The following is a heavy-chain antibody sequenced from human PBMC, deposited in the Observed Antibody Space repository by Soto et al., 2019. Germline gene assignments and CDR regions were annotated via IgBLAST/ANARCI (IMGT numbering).Heavy chain of an antibody. CDR1: GYTFTSYG. CDR3: ARDPVLRYFDWLPLCCMDV. CDR2: SSAYNGNT. J-gene: IGHJ6*02. D-gene: IGHD3-9*01. V-gene: IGHV1-18*04. Sequence: QVQLVQSGAEVKKPGASVKVSCKASGYTFTSYGISWVRQAPGQGLEWMGWSSAYNGNTNYAQKLQGRVTMTTDTSTSTAYMELRSLRSDDTAVYYCARDPVLRYFDWLPLCCMDVWGQGTKVPVSS.